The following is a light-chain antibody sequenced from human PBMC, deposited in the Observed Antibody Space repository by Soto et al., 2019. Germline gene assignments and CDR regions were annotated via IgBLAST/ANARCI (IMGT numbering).Light chain of an antibody. J-gene: IGLJ1*01. Sequence: QSALTQPASVSGSPGQSITISCTGTSSDVGSYNLVSWYQQHPGKAPKLMIYEGSKRPSGVSNRFSGSKSGNTASLTISGLQAEDEADYYCCSYAGSSTFEVFGTGTKLTVI. CDR2: EGS. V-gene: IGLV2-23*03. CDR3: CSYAGSSTFEV. CDR1: SSDVGSYNL.